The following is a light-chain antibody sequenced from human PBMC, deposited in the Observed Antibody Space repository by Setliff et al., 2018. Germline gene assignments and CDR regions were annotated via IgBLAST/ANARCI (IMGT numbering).Light chain of an antibody. CDR3: CSYAGSYTFPYV. CDR1: SSDVGGYSY. V-gene: IGLV2-11*01. CDR2: DVS. Sequence: QSALTQPRSVSGSPGQSVTISCTGTSSDVGGYSYVSWYQQHPGKAPKLMIYDVSKRPSGVPDRFSGSKSGNTASLTISGLQAEDEADYYCCSYAGSYTFPYVFGTGTKVTVL. J-gene: IGLJ1*01.